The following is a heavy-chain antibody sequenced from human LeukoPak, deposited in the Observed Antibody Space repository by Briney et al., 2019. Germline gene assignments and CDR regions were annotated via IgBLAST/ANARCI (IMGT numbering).Heavy chain of an antibody. CDR2: IKRDGSEK. J-gene: IGHJ4*02. Sequence: PGGSLRLSCAASGFTFSSYWMTWVRQAPGKGLEWVANIKRDGSEKYYVDSVKGRFTISRDNAKNSLYLQMTSLGAEDTAVYYCPRGPLTYCSITSCSFDYWGQGTLVTVSS. D-gene: IGHD2-2*01. V-gene: IGHV3-7*03. CDR1: GFTFSSYW. CDR3: PRGPLTYCSITSCSFDY.